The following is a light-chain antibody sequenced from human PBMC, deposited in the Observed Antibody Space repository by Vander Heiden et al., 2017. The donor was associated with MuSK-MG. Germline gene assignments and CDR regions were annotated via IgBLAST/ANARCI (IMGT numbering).Light chain of an antibody. CDR2: AAS. CDR1: QGISSY. J-gene: IGKJ3*01. CDR3: QQLNSYPLFT. V-gene: IGKV1-9*01. Sequence: DIQLTQSPSFMSASVGDRVSITCRASQGISSYLAWYQQKPGKAPNRLIYAASTLQSEVPSRFSGSGSETEFTLTISSLQPEDFATYYCQQLNSYPLFTFGPGTRVDIK.